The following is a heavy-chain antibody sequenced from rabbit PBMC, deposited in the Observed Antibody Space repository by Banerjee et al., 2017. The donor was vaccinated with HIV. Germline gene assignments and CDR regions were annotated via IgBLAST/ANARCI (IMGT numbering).Heavy chain of an antibody. CDR2: IYTSSGST. V-gene: IGHV1S40*01. CDR3: ARDAGNSYLTYFNF. CDR1: GFSFSSGYD. D-gene: IGHD8-1*01. J-gene: IGHJ4*01. Sequence: QQLVESGGGLVKPGASLTLTCTASGFSFSSGYDMCWVRQAPGKGLELIACIYTSSGSTWYASWVNGRFTISKTSSTTVTLQMTSLTAADTATYFCARDAGNSYLTYFNFWGQGTLVTVS.